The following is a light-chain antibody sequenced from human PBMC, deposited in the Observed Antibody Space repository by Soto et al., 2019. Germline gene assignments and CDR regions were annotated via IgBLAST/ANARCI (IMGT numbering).Light chain of an antibody. V-gene: IGLV3-1*01. J-gene: IGLJ2*01. CDR1: KLGDKY. CDR3: QAWDSSTAHVV. Sequence: SSELTQPPSVSVSPGQTASITCSGDKLGDKYACWYQQKPGQSPVLVIYQDSKRPSGIPERFSGSNSGNTATLTISGTQAMDEADYYCQAWDSSTAHVVFGGGTNLTVL. CDR2: QDS.